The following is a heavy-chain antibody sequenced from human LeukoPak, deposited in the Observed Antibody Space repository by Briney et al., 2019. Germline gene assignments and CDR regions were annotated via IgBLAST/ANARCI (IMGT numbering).Heavy chain of an antibody. CDR2: VYYSGST. CDR3: ARGGGGSSTVTTYWFDP. D-gene: IGHD4-17*01. Sequence: PSETLSLTCTVSGGSISGADYYWSWIRQPPGKGLEWIVYVYYSGSTYYSPSLKSRLTISVDTSKNQFSLKLNSVTAADTAVYYCARGGGGSSTVTTYWFDPWGQGALVTVSS. CDR1: GGSISGADYY. J-gene: IGHJ5*02. V-gene: IGHV4-30-4*01.